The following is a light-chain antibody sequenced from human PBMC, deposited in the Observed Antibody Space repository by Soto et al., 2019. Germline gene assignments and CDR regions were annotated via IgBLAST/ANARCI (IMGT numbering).Light chain of an antibody. CDR1: SSDVGGYNY. V-gene: IGLV2-11*01. Sequence: QSVLTQPRSVSGSPGQSVTISCTGTSSDVGGYNYVSWYQQHPGKAPKLTIYDVSKRPSGVPDRFSGSKSGNTASLTISGLQAEDEADYYCCSYAGSYTYVFGTGTKLTVL. CDR3: CSYAGSYTYV. CDR2: DVS. J-gene: IGLJ1*01.